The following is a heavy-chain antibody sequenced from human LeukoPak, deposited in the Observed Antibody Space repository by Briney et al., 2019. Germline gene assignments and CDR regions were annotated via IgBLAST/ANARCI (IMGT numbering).Heavy chain of an antibody. CDR1: GFIFSSYS. CDR3: ARDRDGYNSG. V-gene: IGHV3-23*01. CDR2: ITGSGGNT. Sequence: PGGSLRLSCAASGFIFSSYSMSWVRQAPGKGLEWVSVITGSGGNTYYADSVKGRFTISRDNSKNTLYLQMNSLRAEDTAVYYCARDRDGYNSGWGQGTLVTVSS. D-gene: IGHD5-24*01. J-gene: IGHJ4*02.